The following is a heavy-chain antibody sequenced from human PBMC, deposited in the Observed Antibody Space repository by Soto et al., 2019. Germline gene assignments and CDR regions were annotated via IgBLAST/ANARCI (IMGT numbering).Heavy chain of an antibody. J-gene: IGHJ4*02. D-gene: IGHD5-18*01. Sequence: GGSLRLSCAASGFTFSSYAMSWVRQAPGKGLEWVSAISGSGGSTYYADSVKGRFTISRDNSKNTLYLQMNSLRAEDTAVYYCAKADRRGYSYGPFDYWGQGTLVTVPQ. CDR1: GFTFSSYA. CDR2: ISGSGGST. CDR3: AKADRRGYSYGPFDY. V-gene: IGHV3-23*01.